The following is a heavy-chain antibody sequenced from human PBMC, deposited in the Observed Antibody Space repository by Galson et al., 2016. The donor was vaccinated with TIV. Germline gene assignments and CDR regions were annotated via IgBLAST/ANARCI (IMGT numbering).Heavy chain of an antibody. V-gene: IGHV3-33*01. D-gene: IGHD3-9*01. J-gene: IGHJ4*02. CDR1: GFTFNDYG. CDR3: AAGNYDILTVYHSDY. Sequence: SLRLSCAASGFTFNDYGMHWVRQAPGKGLEWVAVIWFDGSKKYYADSVKGRFTISRDNSKNTLSLQMDSLRAEDTAVYYCAAGNYDILTVYHSDYWGQGTLVTVSS. CDR2: IWFDGSKK.